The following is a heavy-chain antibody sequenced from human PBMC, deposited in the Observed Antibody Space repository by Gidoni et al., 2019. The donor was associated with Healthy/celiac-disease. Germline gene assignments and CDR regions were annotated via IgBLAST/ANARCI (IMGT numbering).Heavy chain of an antibody. D-gene: IGHD3-22*01. CDR3: AAADYYYDSSGSSYFDY. CDR2: IVVGSGNT. V-gene: IGHV1-58*02. J-gene: IGHJ4*02. Sequence: QMQLVQSGPEVKKPGTSVTVSCKASVFTFTSSAMQWVRQSRGQRLEWIGWIVVGSGNTNYAQKFQERVTITRDMSTSTAYMELSSLRSEDTAVYYCAAADYYYDSSGSSYFDYWGQGTLVTVSS. CDR1: VFTFTSSA.